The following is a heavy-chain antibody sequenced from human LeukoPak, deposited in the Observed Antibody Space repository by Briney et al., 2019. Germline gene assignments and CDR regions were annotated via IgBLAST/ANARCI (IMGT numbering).Heavy chain of an antibody. CDR2: IIPIFGTA. J-gene: IGHJ4*02. Sequence: GASVKVSCKASGGTFSSYAISWVRQAPGQGLEWMGGIIPIFGTANYAQEFQGRVTITADESTSTAYMELSSLRSEDTAVYYCASKNDYTASFDYWGQGTLVTVSS. D-gene: IGHD4-11*01. CDR1: GGTFSSYA. CDR3: ASKNDYTASFDY. V-gene: IGHV1-69*13.